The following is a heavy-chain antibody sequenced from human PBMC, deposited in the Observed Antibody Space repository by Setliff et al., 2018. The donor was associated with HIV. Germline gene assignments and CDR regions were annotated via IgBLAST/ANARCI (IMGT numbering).Heavy chain of an antibody. CDR3: ARDWAEDYYGSGSFQY. V-gene: IGHV1-2*06. J-gene: IGHJ1*01. D-gene: IGHD3-10*01. CDR1: GYMFSGFH. Sequence: RASVKVSCKASGYMFSGFHMHWVRQAAGQGLEWMGRINPNSGGTNYAQKFQGRVTMTRDTSISTAYMELSRLRSDDTAVYYCARDWAEDYYGSGSFQYWGQGTLGTVS. CDR2: INPNSGGT.